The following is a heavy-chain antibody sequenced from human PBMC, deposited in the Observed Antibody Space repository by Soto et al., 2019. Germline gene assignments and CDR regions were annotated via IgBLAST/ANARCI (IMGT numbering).Heavy chain of an antibody. CDR3: ARDGTVTTLRRPNFDY. D-gene: IGHD4-4*01. J-gene: IGHJ4*02. Sequence: ASVKVSCKASGYTFTSYAMHWVRQAPGQRLEWMGWINAGNGNTKYSQKFQGRVTITRDTSASTAYMELSSLRSEDTAVYYCARDGTVTTLRRPNFDYWGQGTLVTVSS. V-gene: IGHV1-3*01. CDR1: GYTFTSYA. CDR2: INAGNGNT.